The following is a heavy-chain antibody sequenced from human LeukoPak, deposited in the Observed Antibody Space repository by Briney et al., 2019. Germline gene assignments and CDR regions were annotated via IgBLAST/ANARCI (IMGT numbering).Heavy chain of an antibody. CDR1: GFTVSSNY. Sequence: GGSLRLSCAVSGFTVSSNYMSWVRQAPGKGLEWVSVIYSGGSTYYADSVKGRFTISRDNSKNTLYLQMNSLRAEDTAVYYCARASGDSDYFDYWGQGTLVTVSS. J-gene: IGHJ4*02. CDR2: IYSGGST. D-gene: IGHD3-10*01. V-gene: IGHV3-53*01. CDR3: ARASGDSDYFDY.